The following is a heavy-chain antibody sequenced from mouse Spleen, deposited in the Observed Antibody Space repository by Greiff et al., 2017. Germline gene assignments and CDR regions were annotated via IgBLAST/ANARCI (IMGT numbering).Heavy chain of an antibody. D-gene: IGHD4-1*01. CDR3: ASKLSISNYYAMDY. V-gene: IGHV5-17*01. CDR1: GFTFSDYG. Sequence: EVHLVESGGGLVKPGGSLKLSCAASGFTFSDYGMHWVRQAPEKGLEWVAYISSGSSTIYYADTVKGRFTISRDNAKNTLFLQMTSLRSEDTAMYYCASKLSISNYYAMDYWGQGTSVTVSS. CDR2: ISSGSSTI. J-gene: IGHJ4*01.